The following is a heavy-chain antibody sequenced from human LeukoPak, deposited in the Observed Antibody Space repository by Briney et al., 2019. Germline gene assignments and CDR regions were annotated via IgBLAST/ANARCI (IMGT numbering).Heavy chain of an antibody. J-gene: IGHJ4*02. CDR2: IKQDGSEK. D-gene: IGHD3-9*01. CDR1: GFTFSSYW. Sequence: GGSLRLSCAASGFTFSSYWMSWVRQAPGKGLEWVANIKQDGSEKYYVDSVKGRFTISRDNAKNSLYLQMNSLRAEDTAVYYCARVLRYYDILIGYYNAGFDYWGQGTLVTVSS. CDR3: ARVLRYYDILIGYYNAGFDY. V-gene: IGHV3-7*03.